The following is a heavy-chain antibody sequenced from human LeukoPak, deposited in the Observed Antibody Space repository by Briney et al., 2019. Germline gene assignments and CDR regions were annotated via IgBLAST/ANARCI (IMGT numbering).Heavy chain of an antibody. D-gene: IGHD3-22*01. CDR2: INDGGTI. V-gene: IGHV4-31*11. Sequence: PSRTLSLSCAVSGVSISRGAYCWGCIRQHPGKGLGWVIYINDGGTIYYNLSVKSRVTISIDTSKNPFSLKLSSATAADTAMYYCARVRGFYYDSSGYYHGHYFDYWGEGTLVTVSS. J-gene: IGHJ4*02. CDR1: GVSISRGAYC. CDR3: ARVRGFYYDSSGYYHGHYFDY.